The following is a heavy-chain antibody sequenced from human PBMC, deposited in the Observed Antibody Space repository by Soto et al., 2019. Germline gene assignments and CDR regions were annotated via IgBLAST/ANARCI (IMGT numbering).Heavy chain of an antibody. D-gene: IGHD2-2*01. CDR3: ARVLQGCSGTSCYLDI. J-gene: IGHJ3*02. CDR2: ILHSGST. Sequence: QVQLQESGSGLAKPSGTLSLTCAVSGASISSSNWWNWVRQAPGKGLEWIGEILHSGSTNYNPSLKSRVTISVDKSKNQFSLRLSSVTAADTAVYYCARVLQGCSGTSCYLDIWGQGTMVTASA. CDR1: GASISSSNW. V-gene: IGHV4-4*02.